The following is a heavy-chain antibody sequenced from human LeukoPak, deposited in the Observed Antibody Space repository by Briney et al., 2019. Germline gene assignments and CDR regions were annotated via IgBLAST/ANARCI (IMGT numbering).Heavy chain of an antibody. CDR3: ARVDTIFGGAPDY. D-gene: IGHD3-3*01. Sequence: GGSLRLSCAASGFTFSSYWMSWVRQAPGKGREWVANIKQDGSERYYVDSVKGRATISRDNAKNSLYLQMNSLRAEDTAVYYCARVDTIFGGAPDYWGQGTLVTVSS. CDR1: GFTFSSYW. V-gene: IGHV3-7*01. J-gene: IGHJ4*02. CDR2: IKQDGSER.